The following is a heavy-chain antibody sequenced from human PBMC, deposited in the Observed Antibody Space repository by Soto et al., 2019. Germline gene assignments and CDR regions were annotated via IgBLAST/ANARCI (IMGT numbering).Heavy chain of an antibody. CDR2: ISATGSDI. V-gene: IGHV3-21*01. D-gene: IGHD3-16*01. CDR1: GFTFSSHT. CDR3: ARGYDVVRVPVAIRVGYFDH. J-gene: IGHJ4*02. Sequence: DLVESGGGLAKPGGALRLSCTDSGFTFSSHTMNWVRQAPGKGLEWVSSISATGSDIYYGDSVMGRFTISRDNAKNSLYLQLNNLRVEDTAVYYCARGYDVVRVPVAIRVGYFDHWGQATVVTVSS.